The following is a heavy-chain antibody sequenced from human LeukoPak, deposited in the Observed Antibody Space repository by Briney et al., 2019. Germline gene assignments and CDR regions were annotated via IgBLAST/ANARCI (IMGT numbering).Heavy chain of an antibody. CDR2: ISGSGGST. CDR1: GFAFSSYS. J-gene: IGHJ4*02. Sequence: AGGSLRLSCAASGFAFSSYSMNWVRQAPGKGLEWVSAISGSGGSTYYADSVKGRFTISRDNSKNTLYLQMNSLRAEDTAVYYCAKGTPAFDYWGQGTLVTVSS. V-gene: IGHV3-23*01. CDR3: AKGTPAFDY. D-gene: IGHD1-1*01.